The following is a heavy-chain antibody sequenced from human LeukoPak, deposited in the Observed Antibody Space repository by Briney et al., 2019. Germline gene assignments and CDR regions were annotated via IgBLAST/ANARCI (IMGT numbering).Heavy chain of an antibody. D-gene: IGHD6-19*01. CDR3: TKDIRATSSGWYGYFDL. CDR1: GFRFSSHA. V-gene: IGHV3-9*01. CDR2: ISWNSGSI. Sequence: GGSLRLSCAASGFRFSSHAMTWVRQAPGKGLEWVSGISWNSGSIGYADSVKGRFTISRDNAKNSLYLQLNSLRAEDTALYYCTKDIRATSSGWYGYFDLWGRGTLVTVSS. J-gene: IGHJ2*01.